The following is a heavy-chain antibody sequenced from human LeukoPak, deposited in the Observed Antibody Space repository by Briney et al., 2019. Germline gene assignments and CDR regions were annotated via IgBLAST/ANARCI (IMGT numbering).Heavy chain of an antibody. D-gene: IGHD3-3*01. CDR2: INSGGSGT. J-gene: IGHJ4*02. V-gene: IGHV3-74*01. Sequence: PGGSLRLSCAASGFNFASNWMHWVRQTPGKGLVWVSRINSGGSGTSYADSVKGRFTISRDNSKNTLYLQMNSLRAEDTAVYYCARDPRYFGVVIGIDYWGQGTLVTVSS. CDR1: GFNFASNW. CDR3: ARDPRYFGVVIGIDY.